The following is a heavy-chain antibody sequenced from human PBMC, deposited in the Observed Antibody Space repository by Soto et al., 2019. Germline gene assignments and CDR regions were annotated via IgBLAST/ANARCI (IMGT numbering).Heavy chain of an antibody. D-gene: IGHD6-6*01. Sequence: GGSLRLSCTASGFTFGDYAMSWFRQAPGKGLEWVGFIRSKAYGGTTEYAASVKGRFTISRDDSKSIAYLQMNSLKTEDTAVYYCTREGGIAARHTWFDPWGQGTLVTVSS. CDR1: GFTFGDYA. J-gene: IGHJ5*02. CDR2: IRSKAYGGTT. CDR3: TREGGIAARHTWFDP. V-gene: IGHV3-49*03.